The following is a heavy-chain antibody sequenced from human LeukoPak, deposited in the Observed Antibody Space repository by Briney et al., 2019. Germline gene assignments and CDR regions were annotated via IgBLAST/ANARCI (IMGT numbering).Heavy chain of an antibody. Sequence: GGSLRLSCAASGFTFSGSAMHWVRQASGKGLEWVGRIRSKANSYATAYAASVKGRFTISRDDSKNTAYLQMNSLRAEDTAVYYCAKGSPVGANGLFDYWGQGTLVTVSS. V-gene: IGHV3-73*01. CDR2: IRSKANSYAT. J-gene: IGHJ4*02. D-gene: IGHD1-26*01. CDR3: AKGSPVGANGLFDY. CDR1: GFTFSGSA.